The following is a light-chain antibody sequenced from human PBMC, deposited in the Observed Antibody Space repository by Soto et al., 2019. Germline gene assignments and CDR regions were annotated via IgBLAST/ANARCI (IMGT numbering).Light chain of an antibody. J-gene: IGKJ1*01. CDR3: QQYDSYSRT. V-gene: IGKV1-5*03. Sequence: DIQMTQSPSTLYASVGDRVTITCRASQSINSWLAWYQQKPGKAPKLLIYKASSLESGVPSRFGGSGSGTEFTLTIRSRQSDDFATYYCQQYDSYSRTFGQGTKVEIK. CDR1: QSINSW. CDR2: KAS.